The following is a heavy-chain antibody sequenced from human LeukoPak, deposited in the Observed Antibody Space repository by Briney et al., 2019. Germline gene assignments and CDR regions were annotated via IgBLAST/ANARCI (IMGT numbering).Heavy chain of an antibody. J-gene: IGHJ6*03. Sequence: ASVKVSCKASGYTFTSYDINWVRQATGQGLEWMGWMNPNSGNTGYAQKFQGRVTITRNTSISTAYMELSSLRSEDTAVYYCARGSSSWVPYYYMDVWGKETTVTVSS. CDR1: GYTFTSYD. CDR2: MNPNSGNT. CDR3: ARGSSSWVPYYYMDV. V-gene: IGHV1-8*03. D-gene: IGHD6-6*01.